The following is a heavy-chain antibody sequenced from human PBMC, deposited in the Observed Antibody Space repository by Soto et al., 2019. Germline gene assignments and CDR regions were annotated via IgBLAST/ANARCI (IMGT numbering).Heavy chain of an antibody. CDR2: IRSKAYGGTT. Sequence: HPGGSLRLSCTASGFTFGDYAMSWFRQAPGKGLEWVGFIRSKAYGGTTEYAASVKGRFTISRDNSKSIAYLQMNSLKTEDTAVYYCTRGQWYDSSGYYLWGQGTLVTVSS. CDR1: GFTFGDYA. CDR3: TRGQWYDSSGYYL. D-gene: IGHD3-22*01. V-gene: IGHV3-49*03. J-gene: IGHJ4*02.